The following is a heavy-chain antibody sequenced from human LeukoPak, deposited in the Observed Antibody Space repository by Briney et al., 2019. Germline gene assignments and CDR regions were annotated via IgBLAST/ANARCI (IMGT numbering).Heavy chain of an antibody. V-gene: IGHV5-51*01. CDR1: GYSFTSYW. Sequence: GKSLKISCKGAGYSFTSYWIGWVRQMPGKGLEWMGIIYPGDSDTRYSPSFQGQVTISADKSISTAYLQWSSLKASDTAMYYCARLMAVSLGAFDIWGQGTMVTVSS. J-gene: IGHJ3*02. D-gene: IGHD3-10*01. CDR3: ARLMAVSLGAFDI. CDR2: IYPGDSDT.